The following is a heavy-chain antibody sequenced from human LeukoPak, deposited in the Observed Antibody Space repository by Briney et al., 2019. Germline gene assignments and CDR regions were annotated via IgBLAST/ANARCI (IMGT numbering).Heavy chain of an antibody. D-gene: IGHD2-15*01. CDR2: ISSSGTTI. V-gene: IGHV3-48*04. J-gene: IGHJ5*02. CDR3: ARVGVVVAATGNLWFDP. CDR1: GFSFTNYI. Sequence: GGSLRLSCAASGFSFTNYIMSRVRQGPGKGLEWVSYISSSGTTIYYADSVKGRFTISRDNAKNSLYLQMNSLRAEDTAVYYCARVGVVVAATGNLWFDPWGQGTLVTVSS.